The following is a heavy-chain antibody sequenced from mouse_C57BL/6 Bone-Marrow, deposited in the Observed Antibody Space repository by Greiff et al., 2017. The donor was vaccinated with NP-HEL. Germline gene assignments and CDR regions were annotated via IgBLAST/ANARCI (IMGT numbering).Heavy chain of an antibody. Sequence: QVQLQQSGAELVRPGASVTLSCKASGYTFTDYEMHWVKQTPVHGLEWIGAIDPETGGTAYNQKFKGKAILTADKSSSTAYMELRSLTSEDSAVYYCTRRGYYGSSWYFDVWGTGTTVTVSS. CDR2: IDPETGGT. CDR1: GYTFTDYE. V-gene: IGHV1-15*01. CDR3: TRRGYYGSSWYFDV. J-gene: IGHJ1*03. D-gene: IGHD1-1*01.